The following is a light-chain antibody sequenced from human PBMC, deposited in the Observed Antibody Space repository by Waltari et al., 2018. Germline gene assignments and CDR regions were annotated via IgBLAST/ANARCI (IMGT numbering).Light chain of an antibody. CDR3: MQSIQLPRT. Sequence: DILLTQSPLSLSVTPGQPASISCKSSQSLLHSDGRTYLYWYLQKPGQSPQLLIHEVSNRFSGAPDRFSGSGSGTDFTLKISRVETEDVGLYYCMQSIQLPRTFGQGTKVEIK. CDR2: EVS. J-gene: IGKJ1*01. V-gene: IGKV2D-29*02. CDR1: QSLLHSDGRTY.